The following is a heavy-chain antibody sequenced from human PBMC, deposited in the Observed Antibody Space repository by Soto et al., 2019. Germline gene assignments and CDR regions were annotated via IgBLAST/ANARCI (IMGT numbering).Heavy chain of an antibody. CDR3: AKGGQDIVLMGNDAFDI. Sequence: PGGSLRLSCAASGFIFDDYAMHWVRRLPGKGLEWVSGISWNSDKIEYVDSVKGRFTISRDNARNSLYLQMDSLRPEDTALYYCAKGGQDIVLMGNDAFDIWGQGTMVTVSS. CDR1: GFIFDDYA. D-gene: IGHD2-8*01. CDR2: ISWNSDKI. V-gene: IGHV3-9*01. J-gene: IGHJ3*02.